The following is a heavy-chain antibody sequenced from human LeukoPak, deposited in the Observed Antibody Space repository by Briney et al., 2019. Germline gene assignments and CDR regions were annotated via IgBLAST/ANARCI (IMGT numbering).Heavy chain of an antibody. V-gene: IGHV3-23*01. CDR1: GFTFSSYG. Sequence: PGGSLRLSCAASGFTFSSYGMTWLRLTPAKGLEWVSAISGSGETTYYSDSVKGRFTISRDNSKNTLFLQMNSLRVEDAAMYYCAKTHGYFDQWGQGTLVAVSS. CDR2: ISGSGETT. D-gene: IGHD3-22*01. J-gene: IGHJ4*02. CDR3: AKTHGYFDQ.